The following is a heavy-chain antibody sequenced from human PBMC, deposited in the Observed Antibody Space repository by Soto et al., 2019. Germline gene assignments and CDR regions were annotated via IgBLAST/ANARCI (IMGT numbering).Heavy chain of an antibody. CDR2: IYYSGST. CDR3: AREGGERYPFDH. D-gene: IGHD1-1*01. CDR1: GGSISSYY. J-gene: IGHJ5*02. Sequence: PXETLSLTCTVAGGSISSYYWSWIRQPPGKGLEWIGYIYYSGSTNYNPSLKSRVTISVDTSKNHFSLKVSSVTAADTAMYYCAREGGERYPFDHWGQGTLVTVSS. V-gene: IGHV4-59*01.